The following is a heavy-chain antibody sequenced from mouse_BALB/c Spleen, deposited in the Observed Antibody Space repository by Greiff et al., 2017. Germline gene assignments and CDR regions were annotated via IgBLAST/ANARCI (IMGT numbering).Heavy chain of an antibody. Sequence: QVQLQQSGPELVKPGASVKISCKASGYAFSSSWMNWVKQRPGQGLEWIGRIYPGDGDTNYNGKFKGKATLTADKSSSTAYMQLSSLTSVDSAVYFCARSGGDYWGQGTAGTVSS. V-gene: IGHV1-82*01. D-gene: IGHD3-2*02. J-gene: IGHJ4*01. CDR2: IYPGDGDT. CDR3: ARSGGDY. CDR1: GYAFSSSW.